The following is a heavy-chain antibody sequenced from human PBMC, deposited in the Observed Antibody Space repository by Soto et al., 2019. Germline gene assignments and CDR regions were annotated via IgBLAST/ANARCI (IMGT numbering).Heavy chain of an antibody. CDR1: GFTVSSHY. CDR2: IYSGGST. V-gene: IGHV3-53*02. CDR3: ARVQGMVTAWFDP. D-gene: IGHD5-18*01. J-gene: IGHJ5*02. Sequence: EVQLVETGGGLIQPGGSLRLSCAASGFTVSSHYMSWVRQAPGKGLEWVSVIYSGGSTYYADSVKGRFTISRDNSKNTLYLQMNSLRAEDTAVYYCARVQGMVTAWFDPWGQGTLVTVSS.